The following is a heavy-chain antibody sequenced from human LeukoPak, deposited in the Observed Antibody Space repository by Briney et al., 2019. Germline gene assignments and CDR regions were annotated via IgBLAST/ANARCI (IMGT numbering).Heavy chain of an antibody. CDR1: GFTFSEHY. Sequence: GGSLRLSCAASGFTFSEHYMSWVRQAPGKGLERLSYISSNTIYTNYADSVKGRFSISRDNAKNSLYLQMNSLRVEDTAVYYYARLYGDSSGTFFDHWGQGTLVTVSP. J-gene: IGHJ4*02. V-gene: IGHV3-11*03. D-gene: IGHD6-19*01. CDR2: ISSNTIYT. CDR3: ARLYGDSSGTFFDH.